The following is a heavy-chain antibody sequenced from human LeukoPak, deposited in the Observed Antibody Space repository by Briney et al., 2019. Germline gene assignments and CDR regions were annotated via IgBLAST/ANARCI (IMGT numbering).Heavy chain of an antibody. CDR1: GGSISSYY. Sequence: SETLSLTCTVSGGSISSYYWSWIRQPPGKGLEWIGYIYYSGSTNYNPSLKSRVTISVDTSKNQFSLKLSSVTAADTAVYYCARGPPYYDFWSGYHYYGMDVWGQGTTVTVSS. CDR3: ARGPPYYDFWSGYHYYGMDV. J-gene: IGHJ6*02. CDR2: IYYSGST. D-gene: IGHD3-3*01. V-gene: IGHV4-59*01.